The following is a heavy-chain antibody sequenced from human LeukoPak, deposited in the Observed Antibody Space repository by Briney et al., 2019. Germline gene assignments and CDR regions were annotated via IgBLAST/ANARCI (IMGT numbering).Heavy chain of an antibody. J-gene: IGHJ4*02. D-gene: IGHD3-22*01. V-gene: IGHV4-30-4*01. CDR1: GGSISSGDYY. CDR2: IYYSGST. Sequence: PSETLSLTCTVSGGSISSGDYYWSWIRQPPGKGLEWIGYIYYSGSTYYNPSLKSRVTISVDTSKNQFSLKLSSVTAADTAAYYCARASRDYYDSSGYSDYWGQGTLVTVSS. CDR3: ARASRDYYDSSGYSDY.